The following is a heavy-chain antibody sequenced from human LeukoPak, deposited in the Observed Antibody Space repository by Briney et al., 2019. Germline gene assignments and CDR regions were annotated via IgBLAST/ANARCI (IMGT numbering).Heavy chain of an antibody. V-gene: IGHV1-69*02. CDR1: GGTFSSYT. CDR2: IIPILGIA. Sequence: ASAKVSCKASGGTFSSYTISWVRQAPGQGLEWMGRIIPILGIANYAQKFQGRVTITTDESTSTAYMELSSLRSEDTAVCYCASPRGEVGATLDYWGQGTLVTVSS. D-gene: IGHD1-26*01. J-gene: IGHJ4*02. CDR3: ASPRGEVGATLDY.